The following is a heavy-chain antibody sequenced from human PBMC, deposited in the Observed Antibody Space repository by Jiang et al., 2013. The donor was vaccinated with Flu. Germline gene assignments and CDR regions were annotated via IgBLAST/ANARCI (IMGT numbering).Heavy chain of an antibody. Sequence: SCKASGYTFTSYDINWVRQATGQGLEWMGWMNPNSGNTGYAXKFQGRVTMTRNTSISTAYMELSSLRSEDTAVYYCARQNYYDSTPDGYWGQGTLVTVSS. CDR2: MNPNSGNT. D-gene: IGHD3-22*01. CDR3: ARQNYYDSTPDGY. CDR1: GYTFTSYD. V-gene: IGHV1-8*01. J-gene: IGHJ4*02.